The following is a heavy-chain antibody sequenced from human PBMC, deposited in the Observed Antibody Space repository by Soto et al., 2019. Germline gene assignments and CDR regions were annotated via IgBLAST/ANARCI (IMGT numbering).Heavy chain of an antibody. Sequence: ASVKVSCKASGGTFSSYAISWVRQAPGQGLEWMGGIIPIFGTANYAQKFQGRVTITADESTSTAYMELSSLRSEDTAGYYCARDHVVVVPAAMRAGYYYYGMDVWGQGTTVTVSS. CDR2: IIPIFGTA. J-gene: IGHJ6*02. CDR3: ARDHVVVVPAAMRAGYYYYGMDV. V-gene: IGHV1-69*13. D-gene: IGHD2-2*01. CDR1: GGTFSSYA.